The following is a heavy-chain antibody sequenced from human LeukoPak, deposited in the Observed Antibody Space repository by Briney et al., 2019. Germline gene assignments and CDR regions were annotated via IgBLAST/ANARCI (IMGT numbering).Heavy chain of an antibody. V-gene: IGHV4-31*03. CDR3: ARGDGVVVPAAIGLSYYYYGMDV. J-gene: IGHJ6*02. CDR1: GGSISSGGYY. CDR2: IYYSGST. Sequence: SETLSLTCTVSGGSISSGGYYWSWIRQHPGKGLEWIGYIYYSGSTYYNPSLKSRVTISVDTSKNQFSLELSSVTAADTAVYYCARGDGVVVPAAIGLSYYYYGMDVWGQGTTVTVSS. D-gene: IGHD2-2*02.